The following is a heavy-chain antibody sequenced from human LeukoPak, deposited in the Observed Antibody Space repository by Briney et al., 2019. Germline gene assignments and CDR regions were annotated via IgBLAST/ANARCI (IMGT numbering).Heavy chain of an antibody. D-gene: IGHD3-22*01. V-gene: IGHV3-21*01. CDR2: ISSSSSYI. CDR1: GFTFSSYS. Sequence: GGSLRLSCAASGFTFSSYSMNWVRQAPGKGLEWVSSISSSSSYIYYADSVKGRFTISRDNAKNSLYLQMNSLRAEDTAVYYCARAPYYYDSSGLLGVYYYYYGMDVWGQGTTVTVSS. CDR3: ARAPYYYDSSGLLGVYYYYYGMDV. J-gene: IGHJ6*02.